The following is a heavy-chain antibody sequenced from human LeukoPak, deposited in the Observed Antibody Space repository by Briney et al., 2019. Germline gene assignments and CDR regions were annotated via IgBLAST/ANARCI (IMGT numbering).Heavy chain of an antibody. CDR1: GGSVSSISSY. D-gene: IGHD1-26*01. CDR2: MYYSGST. V-gene: IGHV4-39*01. Sequence: SETLSLTCTVSGGSVSSISSYWVWIRQPPGKGLEWIGSMYYSGSTHYKPSLKGRVTMSVDTSKNQFSLKLSSVTAADTAVYYCARLRGATSGYFDYWGQGTLVTVSS. CDR3: ARLRGATSGYFDY. J-gene: IGHJ4*02.